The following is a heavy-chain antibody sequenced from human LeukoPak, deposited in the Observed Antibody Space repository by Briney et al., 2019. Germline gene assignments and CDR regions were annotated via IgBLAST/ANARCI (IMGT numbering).Heavy chain of an antibody. D-gene: IGHD3-10*01. CDR3: ARTVPTMVRGVIGLFAFDI. Sequence: GASVKVSCKASGYTFTGYYMHWVGQAPGQGVEGMGRINPNSGGTNYAQKFQGRVPMTRDTSISTAYMELSRPRSDDAAVYYCARTVPTMVRGVIGLFAFDIWGQGTMVTVSS. CDR1: GYTFTGYY. CDR2: INPNSGGT. J-gene: IGHJ3*02. V-gene: IGHV1-2*06.